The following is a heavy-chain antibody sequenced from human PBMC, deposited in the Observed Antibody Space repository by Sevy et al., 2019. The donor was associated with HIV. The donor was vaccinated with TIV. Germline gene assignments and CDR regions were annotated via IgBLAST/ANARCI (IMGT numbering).Heavy chain of an antibody. CDR1: GFNFNIYS. V-gene: IGHV3-23*01. D-gene: IGHD3-10*02. Sequence: GGSLRLSCVASGFNFNIYSFSWVLQTPGKGLEWVSTLSFGCGKINYADSVQGRFTISRDDSKNTLYLEMNSLRVEDTAIYYCAREGCSKPHDYWGQGTLVTVSS. CDR3: AREGCSKPHDY. J-gene: IGHJ4*02. CDR2: LSFGCGKI.